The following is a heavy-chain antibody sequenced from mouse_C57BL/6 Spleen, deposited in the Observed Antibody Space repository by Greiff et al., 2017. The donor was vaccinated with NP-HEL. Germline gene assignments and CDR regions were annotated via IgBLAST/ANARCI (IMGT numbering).Heavy chain of an antibody. D-gene: IGHD2-4*01. CDR3: AKGGCTMITAGDYYAMDD. Sequence: QVQLKQSGPGLVQPSQSLSITCTVSGFPLTSYGVHWVRQSPGKGLEWLGVIWSGGRPGNTADLSSRLSMAMDNAESQVCFKRTGLQADGAAIYYCAKGGCTMITAGDYYAMDDWGQGTSVTVSS. J-gene: IGHJ4*01. V-gene: IGHV2-5*01. CDR1: GFPLTSYG. CDR2: IWSGGRP.